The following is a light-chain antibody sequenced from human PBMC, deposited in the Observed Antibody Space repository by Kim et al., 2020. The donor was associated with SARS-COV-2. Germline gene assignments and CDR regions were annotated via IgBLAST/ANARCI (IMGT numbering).Light chain of an antibody. CDR1: NIGTNS. CDR2: YDT. V-gene: IGLV3-21*04. J-gene: IGLJ1*01. Sequence: APGQTARITGGGNNIGTNSVHWYQQKPGQAPVLVISYDTDRPSGIPERFSGSNSGNTATLTISRVEAGDEADYYCQVWDNNSDHYVFGTGTKVTVL. CDR3: QVWDNNSDHYV.